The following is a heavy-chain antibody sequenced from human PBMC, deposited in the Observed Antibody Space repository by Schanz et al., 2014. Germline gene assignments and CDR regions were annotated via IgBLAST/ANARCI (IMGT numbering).Heavy chain of an antibody. J-gene: IGHJ4*02. Sequence: QVQLVQSGAEMKKPGASVKVSCKASGYTFTGYYMHWVRQAPGQGLEWMGWINPNSGTTNYAQKFQGWVTMTRDTDIIKDYMELRRLKSRDTAVYYYARGGYSSDWYDRDIGRFDSWGQGTLVTVSS. CDR3: ARGGYSSDWYDRDIGRFDS. V-gene: IGHV1-2*04. CDR1: GYTFTGYY. CDR2: INPNSGTT. D-gene: IGHD6-19*01.